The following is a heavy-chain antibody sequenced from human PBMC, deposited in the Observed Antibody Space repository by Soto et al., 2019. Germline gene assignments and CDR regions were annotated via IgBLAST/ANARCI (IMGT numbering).Heavy chain of an antibody. CDR2: IDWDDDK. CDR3: ARIRRHCSSTSCYCGFSRSPFDP. CDR1: GFSLSTSGMW. Sequence: SGPTLVNPTQTLTLTCTCSGFSLSTSGMWVSWIRQPPGKALEWLALIDWDDDKYYSTSLTTRRTISKDASKNQVVLTMTNTDPFVTASYHCARIRRHCSSTSCYCGFSRSPFDPWDQGALVAVSS. J-gene: IGHJ5*02. D-gene: IGHD2-2*01. V-gene: IGHV2-70*01.